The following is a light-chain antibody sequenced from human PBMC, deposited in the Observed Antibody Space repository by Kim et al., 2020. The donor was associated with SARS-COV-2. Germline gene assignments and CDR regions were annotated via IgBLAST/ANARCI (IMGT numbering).Light chain of an antibody. J-gene: IGLJ3*02. Sequence: APGKTARMPRGGKDIVSKRGHWYQQKPGQAPVLVIYYESDRPAGIPERISGSNSGNTDTLTISRVEAGDEADYYCQVWDSSSDHPVFGGGTQLTVL. CDR3: QVWDSSSDHPV. CDR1: DIVSKR. CDR2: YES. V-gene: IGLV3-21*04.